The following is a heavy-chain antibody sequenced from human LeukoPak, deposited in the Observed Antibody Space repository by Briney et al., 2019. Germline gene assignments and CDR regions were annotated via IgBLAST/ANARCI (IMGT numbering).Heavy chain of an antibody. Sequence: SGTLSLTCAVSDVSIFRSNWWSWVRQPPGKGLEWIGQISPSGSTNYSPSLKSRVTISVDKSKTQFSLKLTSVTAADTAVYYCARGGRRDGYNYYYWGQGTLVTVSS. CDR2: ISPSGST. CDR3: ARGGRRDGYNYYY. J-gene: IGHJ4*02. D-gene: IGHD5-24*01. V-gene: IGHV4-4*02. CDR1: DVSIFRSNW.